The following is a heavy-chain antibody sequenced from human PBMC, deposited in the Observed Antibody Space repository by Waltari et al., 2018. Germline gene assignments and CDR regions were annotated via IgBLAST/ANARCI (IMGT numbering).Heavy chain of an antibody. J-gene: IGHJ4*02. CDR2: ISSSGST. D-gene: IGHD1-26*01. CDR3: ARALNLVGASFDY. V-gene: IGHV4-59*01. CDR1: GGSINSYF. Sequence: QVQLQESGPGLVKPSETLSLTCTVSGGSINSYFWSWIRQPPGKGLEWIGCISSSGSTNYNPSLKSRLTISVDTSKTHFSLNLNSVTVADTAVYYCARALNLVGASFDYWGQGTLVTVSS.